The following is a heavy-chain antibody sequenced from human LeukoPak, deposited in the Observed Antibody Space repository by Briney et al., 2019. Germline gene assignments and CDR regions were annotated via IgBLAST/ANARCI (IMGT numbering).Heavy chain of an antibody. CDR3: ARPREVGASTPDAFDI. CDR2: TYHRGNT. Sequence: SETLSLTCVVSGYSISSGYYLGWVRQPPGKGLEWIGSTYHRGNTYYNPSLKSRVTISVDPSKNQISLKLSSVTAADTAMYYCARPREVGASTPDAFDIWGQGTMVTVSS. D-gene: IGHD1-26*01. V-gene: IGHV4-38-2*01. CDR1: GYSISSGYY. J-gene: IGHJ3*02.